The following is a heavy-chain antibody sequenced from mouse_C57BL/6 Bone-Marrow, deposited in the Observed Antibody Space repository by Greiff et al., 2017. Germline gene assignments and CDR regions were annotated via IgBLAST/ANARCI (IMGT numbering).Heavy chain of an antibody. J-gene: IGHJ4*01. CDR1: GFTFSSYT. Sequence: EVMLVESGGGLVKPGGSLKLSCAASGFTFSSYTMSWVRQTPEKRLEWVATISGGGGNTYYPDSVKGRVTISRDTAKNTLYLQMSSLRSEDTALYYCARDSNFYAMDYWGQGTSVTVSS. CDR3: ARDSNFYAMDY. CDR2: ISGGGGNT. D-gene: IGHD2-5*01. V-gene: IGHV5-9*01.